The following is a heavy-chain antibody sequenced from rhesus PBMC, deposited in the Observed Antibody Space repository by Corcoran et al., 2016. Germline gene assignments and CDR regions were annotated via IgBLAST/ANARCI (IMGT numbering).Heavy chain of an antibody. CDR2: IYGSSGST. CDR1: GGSISSGYD. Sequence: QVQLQESGPGVVKPSETLSLTCAVSGGSISSGYDWSWIRQPPGKGLEWIGYIYGSSGSTKYNPFLKNRVTISKDASRNQFSLKLSSVTAADTAVYYCARKNSGWYYFDYWGQGVLVTVSS. J-gene: IGHJ4*01. CDR3: ARKNSGWYYFDY. D-gene: IGHD6-31*01. V-gene: IGHV4-76*01.